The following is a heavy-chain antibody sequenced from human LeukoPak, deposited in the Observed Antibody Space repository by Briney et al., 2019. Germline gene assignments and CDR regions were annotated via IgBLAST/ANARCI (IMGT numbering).Heavy chain of an antibody. Sequence: PGGSLRLSCTASGFIFSNYAMHWVRQAPGKGLEWVAVIFYDGSNKYYADSVKGRFTISRDNSKNTLYLQMNSLRTEDTAVYYCARGVYDILTGYSPWGQGTLVTVSS. V-gene: IGHV3-30*04. CDR2: IFYDGSNK. J-gene: IGHJ5*02. D-gene: IGHD3-9*01. CDR3: ARGVYDILTGYSP. CDR1: GFIFSNYA.